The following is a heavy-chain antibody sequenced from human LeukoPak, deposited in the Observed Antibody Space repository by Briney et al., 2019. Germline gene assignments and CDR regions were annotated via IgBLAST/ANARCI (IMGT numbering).Heavy chain of an antibody. CDR3: ARDSGLSGYDLLDY. CDR2: IKYDGSEK. CDR1: GFTFSTYW. V-gene: IGHV3-7*01. J-gene: IGHJ4*02. Sequence: GGSLRLSCVDSGFTFSTYWMIWVRQAPGKGLEWVANIKYDGSEKYYVDSVKGRFTTSRDNAKNSLYLQMNNLRAEDTAVYYCARDSGLSGYDLLDYWGQGTLVTVSS. D-gene: IGHD5-12*01.